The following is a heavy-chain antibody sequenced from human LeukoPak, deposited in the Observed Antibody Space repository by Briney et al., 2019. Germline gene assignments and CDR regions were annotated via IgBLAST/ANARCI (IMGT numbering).Heavy chain of an antibody. CDR1: GFTFSTFA. D-gene: IGHD2-8*02. V-gene: IGHV3-23*01. Sequence: GGSLRLSCAASGFTFSTFAMIWVRQPPGKGLEWVSSIFPSGGEIHYADSVRGRFTISRDNSKSTLSLQMNSLRAEDTAIYYCATYRQVLLPFESWGQGTLVTVPS. J-gene: IGHJ4*02. CDR3: ATYRQVLLPFES. CDR2: IFPSGGEI.